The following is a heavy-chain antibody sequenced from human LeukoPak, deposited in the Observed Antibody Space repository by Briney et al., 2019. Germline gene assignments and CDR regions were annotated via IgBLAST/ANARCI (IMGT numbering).Heavy chain of an antibody. CDR2: INHSGST. Sequence: KPSETLSLTCAVYGGSFNGYYWSWIRQPPGKGLEWIGEINHSGSTNYNPSLKSRVTISVDTSKNQFSLKLSSVTAADTAVYYCARATIVVVPAATYYDFWSGYSWFDPWGQGTLVTVSS. D-gene: IGHD3-3*01. CDR1: GGSFNGYY. CDR3: ARATIVVVPAATYYDFWSGYSWFDP. V-gene: IGHV4-34*01. J-gene: IGHJ5*02.